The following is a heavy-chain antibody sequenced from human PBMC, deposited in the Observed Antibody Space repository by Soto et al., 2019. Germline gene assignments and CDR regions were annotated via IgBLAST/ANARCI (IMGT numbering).Heavy chain of an antibody. CDR3: ARQGGLYSGSPGGGDAFDI. CDR2: TYHSGNP. CDR1: GDTISTGGYT. J-gene: IGHJ3*02. Sequence: SETLSLTCDVSGDTISTGGYTWAWIRQPPGKALEWIGHTYHSGNPYYNPSLKSRVIISVDRSKNQFSLKVRSVTAADTAVYYCARQGGLYSGSPGGGDAFDIWGQGTMVTVSS. V-gene: IGHV4-30-2*01. D-gene: IGHD1-26*01.